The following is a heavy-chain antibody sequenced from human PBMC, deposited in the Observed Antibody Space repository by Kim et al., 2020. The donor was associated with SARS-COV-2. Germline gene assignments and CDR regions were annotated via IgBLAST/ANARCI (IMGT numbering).Heavy chain of an antibody. Sequence: GESLKISCKGSGYSFTNYWIGWVRQMPGKGLEWMGIINPGDSDTRYSPSFQGQVTISADKSITTAYLQWSSLKASDTAMYYCARQYSGSYRSTFHHWGQGTLVTVSS. D-gene: IGHD1-26*01. J-gene: IGHJ1*01. V-gene: IGHV5-51*01. CDR1: GYSFTNYW. CDR2: INPGDSDT. CDR3: ARQYSGSYRSTFHH.